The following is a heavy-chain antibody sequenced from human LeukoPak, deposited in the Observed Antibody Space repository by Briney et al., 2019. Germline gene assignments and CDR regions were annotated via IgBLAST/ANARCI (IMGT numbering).Heavy chain of an antibody. J-gene: IGHJ6*02. D-gene: IGHD3-10*01. V-gene: IGHV4-34*01. Sequence: PSETLSLTCAVYGGSFSGYYWSWIRQPPGKGLEWIGEINHSGSTNYNPSLKSRVTISVDTSKNQFSLKLSSVTAADTAVYYCARGRRGFGELLPYYYYGMDVWGQGTTVTVSS. CDR1: GGSFSGYY. CDR3: ARGRRGFGELLPYYYYGMDV. CDR2: INHSGST.